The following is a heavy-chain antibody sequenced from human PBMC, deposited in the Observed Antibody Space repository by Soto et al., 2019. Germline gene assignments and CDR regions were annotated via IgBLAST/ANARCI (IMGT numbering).Heavy chain of an antibody. CDR3: ARGSMFRPVWSFDL. V-gene: IGHV1-8*01. CDR2: MNPNSGNT. D-gene: IGHD3-10*02. J-gene: IGHJ2*01. Sequence: QVQLVQSGAEVKKPGASVKVSCKASGYTFTSYDINWVRQATGQGLEWMGWMNPNSGNTGYAQKFQGRVTMTRNTSISTAYRELSSLRSGDPAVYYCARGSMFRPVWSFDLWGRGTLVTVSS. CDR1: GYTFTSYD.